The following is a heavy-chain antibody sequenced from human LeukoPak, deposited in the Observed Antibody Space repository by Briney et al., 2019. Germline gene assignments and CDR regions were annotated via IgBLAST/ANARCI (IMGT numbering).Heavy chain of an antibody. CDR1: GFTFSSYS. D-gene: IGHD6-13*01. CDR2: ISSSSSYI. J-gene: IGHJ4*02. V-gene: IGHV3-21*01. Sequence: PGGSLRLSCAASGFTFSSYSMNWVRQAPGKGLEWVSSISSSSSYIYYADSVKGRFTISRDNAKNSLYLQMNSLRAEDTAVYYCARDPKPYSSSWIDYWGQGTLVTVSS. CDR3: ARDPKPYSSSWIDY.